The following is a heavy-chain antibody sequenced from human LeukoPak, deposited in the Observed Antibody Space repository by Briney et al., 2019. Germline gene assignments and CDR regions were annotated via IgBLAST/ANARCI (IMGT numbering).Heavy chain of an antibody. CDR3: ARGRGWGTFDI. CDR2: IGTAGDT. CDR1: GYTFSSYD. Sequence: GGSLRLSCAASGYTFSSYDMHWVRQGTGKGLEWVSAIGTAGDTYYPGSVKGRFTTSRENAKNSLYLQMNSLRVGDTAVYYCARGRGWGTFDIWGQGTMVTVSS. J-gene: IGHJ3*02. V-gene: IGHV3-13*04. D-gene: IGHD3-10*01.